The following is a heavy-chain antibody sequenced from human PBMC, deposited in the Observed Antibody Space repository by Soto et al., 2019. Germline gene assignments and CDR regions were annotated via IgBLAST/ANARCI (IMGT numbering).Heavy chain of an antibody. CDR2: INADGTST. V-gene: IGHV3-74*01. CDR3: VKVLARGVGVPRFYFDS. Sequence: GGSLRLSXAASGFTFGNSWMHWVRQVSGKGLEWVSRINADGTSTSYADSVKGRFTISRDNAKNTLYLHVNSLRAEDTAVYYCVKVLARGVGVPRFYFDSWGQGALVTVSS. CDR1: GFTFGNSW. J-gene: IGHJ4*02. D-gene: IGHD2-2*01.